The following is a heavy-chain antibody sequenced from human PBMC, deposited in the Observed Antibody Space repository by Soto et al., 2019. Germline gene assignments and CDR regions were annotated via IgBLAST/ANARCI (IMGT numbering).Heavy chain of an antibody. CDR2: IDLDIGDT. V-gene: IGHV1-2*02. Sequence: QVQMVQSGAEVKKPGASVKVSCKASGHTFTGHHMPWVRQAPGQGLEWMGLIDLDIGDTKYAQTFQGRVTSPSATSITTAYRELRGLRSDDTAVYYCALEPTGTAGFDYWGQGTLVTVSS. D-gene: IGHD2-21*02. J-gene: IGHJ4*02. CDR1: GHTFTGHH. CDR3: ALEPTGTAGFDY.